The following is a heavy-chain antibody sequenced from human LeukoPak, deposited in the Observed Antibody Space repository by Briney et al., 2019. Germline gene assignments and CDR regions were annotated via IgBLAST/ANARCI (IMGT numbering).Heavy chain of an antibody. V-gene: IGHV4-59*01. Sequence: PSETLSLTCTVSGGSISSYYWSWIRQPPGKGLEWIGYIYYSGSTNYNPSLKSRVTISVDTSKNQFSLKLSSVTAADTAVYYCARGMATITTLFDYWGQGTLVTVHS. J-gene: IGHJ4*02. D-gene: IGHD5-24*01. CDR1: GGSISSYY. CDR2: IYYSGST. CDR3: ARGMATITTLFDY.